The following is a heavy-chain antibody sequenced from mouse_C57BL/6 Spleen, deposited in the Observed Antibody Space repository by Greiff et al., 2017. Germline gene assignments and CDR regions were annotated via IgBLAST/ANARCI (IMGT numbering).Heavy chain of an antibody. CDR1: GYAFSSSW. Sequence: LVESGPELVKPGASVKISCKASGYAFSSSWMNWVKQRPGKGLEWIGRIYPGDGDTNYNGKFKGKATLTADKSSSTAYMQLSSLTSEDSAVYFCARSDGPYYFDYWGQGTTLTVSS. J-gene: IGHJ2*01. D-gene: IGHD2-3*01. CDR2: IYPGDGDT. CDR3: ARSDGPYYFDY. V-gene: IGHV1-82*01.